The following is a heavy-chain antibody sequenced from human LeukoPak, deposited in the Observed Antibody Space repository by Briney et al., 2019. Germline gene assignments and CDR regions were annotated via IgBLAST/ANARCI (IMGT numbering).Heavy chain of an antibody. CDR1: GYTFINYW. J-gene: IGHJ4*02. D-gene: IGHD3-3*01. CDR3: ARANYYNSLSSFTR. Sequence: GESLKISCRGSGYTFINYWIGWVRQMPGKGLEWMGIIYPGDSDTRYSPSFQGQVTISADKSISTAYLQWSSLKASDTAMYYCARANYYNSLSSFTRWGRGTLVTVSS. V-gene: IGHV5-51*01. CDR2: IYPGDSDT.